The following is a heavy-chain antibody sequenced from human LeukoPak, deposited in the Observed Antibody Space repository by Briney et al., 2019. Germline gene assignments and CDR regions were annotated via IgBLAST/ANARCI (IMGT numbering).Heavy chain of an antibody. V-gene: IGHV4-38-2*01. CDR2: FYQSGT. J-gene: IGHJ4*02. Sequence: SETLSLTCSISGYSISSGYHWAWIRQSPGEGLEWIGSFYQSGTYYNPSLKSRVTISVDTSKNRFSLKLTSVTAADTAVFYCARLPQRSDVLTSYANSFDYWGQGTLVTVSS. CDR3: ARLPQRSDVLTSYANSFDY. CDR1: GYSISSGYH. D-gene: IGHD3-10*01.